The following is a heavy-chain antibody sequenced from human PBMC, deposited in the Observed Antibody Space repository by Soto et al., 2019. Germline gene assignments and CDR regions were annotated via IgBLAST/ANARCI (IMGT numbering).Heavy chain of an antibody. Sequence: GVLRLSCAASGFTFSSYAMSWVRQAPGKGLEWVSAISGSGGSTYYADSVKGRFTISRDNSKNTLYLQMNSLRAEDTAVYYCAKAGSLSRYYFDYWGQGTLVTVSS. CDR3: AKAGSLSRYYFDY. V-gene: IGHV3-23*01. CDR2: ISGSGGST. D-gene: IGHD1-1*01. J-gene: IGHJ4*02. CDR1: GFTFSSYA.